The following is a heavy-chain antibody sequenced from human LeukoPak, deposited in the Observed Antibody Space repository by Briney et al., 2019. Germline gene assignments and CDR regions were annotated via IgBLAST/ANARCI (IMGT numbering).Heavy chain of an antibody. CDR2: IYSGGST. V-gene: IGHV3-66*01. Sequence: GSLRLSCAASGFTVSSNYMSWVRQAPGKGLEWVSVIYSGGSTYYADSVKGRFTISRDNSKNTLYLQMNSLRAEDTAVYYCARDAHYDILTGYYGFDYWGQGTLVTVSS. CDR1: GFTVSSNY. J-gene: IGHJ4*02. CDR3: ARDAHYDILTGYYGFDY. D-gene: IGHD3-9*01.